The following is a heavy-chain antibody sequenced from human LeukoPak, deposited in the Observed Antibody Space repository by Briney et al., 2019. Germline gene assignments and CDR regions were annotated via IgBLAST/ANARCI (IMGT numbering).Heavy chain of an antibody. CDR1: GFTFSDYY. J-gene: IGHJ3*02. CDR2: ISSSGSTI. CDR3: ARDSITTIPWGAFDI. Sequence: GGSLRLSCAASGFTFSDYYMSWIRQAPGKGLEWVSYISSSGSTIYYADSVKGRFTISRDNAKNSLYLQMNSLRAEDTAVYYCARDSITTIPWGAFDIWGQGTMVTVSS. D-gene: IGHD3-22*01. V-gene: IGHV3-11*01.